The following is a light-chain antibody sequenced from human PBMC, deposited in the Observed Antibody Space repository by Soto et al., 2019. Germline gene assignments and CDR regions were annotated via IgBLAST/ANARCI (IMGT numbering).Light chain of an antibody. CDR3: QQRNIWPPVT. CDR2: DAS. J-gene: IGKJ5*01. V-gene: IGKV3-11*01. Sequence: DIVLTQSPATLSLSPGERATLSCRASQSVGSFLAWYRQRPGQAPSLLIYDASNRASGIPARFSGSGSGTDFTLTISSLEPDDFAVYYCQQRNIWPPVTFGQGTRLEIK. CDR1: QSVGSF.